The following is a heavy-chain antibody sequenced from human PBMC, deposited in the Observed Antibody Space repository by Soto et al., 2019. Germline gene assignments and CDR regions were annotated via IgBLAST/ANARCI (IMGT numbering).Heavy chain of an antibody. D-gene: IGHD1-26*01. V-gene: IGHV1-3*01. Sequence: ASVKVSCKASGYTFTSYAMHWVRQAPGQRLEWMGWINAGNGNTKYSQKFQGRVTITRDTSASTAYMELSSLRFEDTAVYYCARGRRGSPYSGSYYGWFGPWGQGTLVTVPS. J-gene: IGHJ5*02. CDR1: GYTFTSYA. CDR3: ARGRRGSPYSGSYYGWFGP. CDR2: INAGNGNT.